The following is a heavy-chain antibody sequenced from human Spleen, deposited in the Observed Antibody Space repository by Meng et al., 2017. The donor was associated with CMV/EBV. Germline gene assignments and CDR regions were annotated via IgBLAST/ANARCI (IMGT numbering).Heavy chain of an antibody. J-gene: IGHJ4*02. V-gene: IGHV1-2*02. CDR2: INPNSGDT. D-gene: IGHD6-19*01. CDR1: GYTFAAYY. Sequence: GESLKISCKASGYTFAAYYMHWMRQAPGQGLEWMGWINPNSGDTNYAQKFQGRVTMTRDTSISTAYMELSSLRSDDTALYYCASVYSTGWYFDYWGQGTLVTVSS. CDR3: ASVYSTGWYFDY.